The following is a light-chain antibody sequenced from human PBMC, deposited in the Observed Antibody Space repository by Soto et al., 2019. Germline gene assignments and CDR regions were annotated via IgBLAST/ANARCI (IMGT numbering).Light chain of an antibody. J-gene: IGLJ2*01. CDR1: SGSIASNY. V-gene: IGLV6-57*02. CDR2: EDN. CDR3: QSYDSSNQDVV. Sequence: NFMLTQPHSVSESPGKTVTISCTGSSGSIASNYVQWYQQSPGRGPTTVIYEDNQRPSGVPDRFSGSIDRSSNSASLTISGLKTEDEADYYCQSYDSSNQDVVFGGGTKVTVL.